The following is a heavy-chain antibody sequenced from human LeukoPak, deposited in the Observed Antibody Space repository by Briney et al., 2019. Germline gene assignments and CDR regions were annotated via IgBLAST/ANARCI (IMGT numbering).Heavy chain of an antibody. V-gene: IGHV3-23*01. D-gene: IGHD6-19*01. CDR1: GFTFSSYA. CDR3: AKDAQGLVRGGIYFDF. CDR2: MSGSGSST. J-gene: IGHJ4*02. Sequence: GGSLRLSCAASGFTFSSYAMSWVRQAPGKGPEWVSSMSGSGSSTDYADSVKGRFTTSRDNSKNTLYLQMNSLRAEDTALYYCAKDAQGLVRGGIYFDFWGQGSLVTVSS.